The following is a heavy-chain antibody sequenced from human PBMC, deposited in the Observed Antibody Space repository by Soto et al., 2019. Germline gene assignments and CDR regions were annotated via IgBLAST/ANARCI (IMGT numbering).Heavy chain of an antibody. J-gene: IGHJ3*02. CDR2: ISYSGNT. CDR3: ARTDVRGYCSGDSCPTDDAFDI. V-gene: IGHV4-61*01. CDR1: GGSLTSSSYY. D-gene: IGHD2-15*01. Sequence: QVQLQESGPGLVKPSETLSLTCTVSGGSLTSSSYYWSWIRQPPGKGLEWIGYISYSGNTNYSPSLKRRVTISADMPKNQFSLRLISVTAADTAIYYCARTDVRGYCSGDSCPTDDAFDIWGQGTMVPVSS.